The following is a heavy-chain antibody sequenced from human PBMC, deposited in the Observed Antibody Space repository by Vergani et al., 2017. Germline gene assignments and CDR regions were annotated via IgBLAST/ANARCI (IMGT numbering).Heavy chain of an antibody. CDR3: ARDSWTSELRGVYWFDT. Sequence: QVQLHESGPGLVKPSQTLSLTCTVSGGSITSGSFYWSWIRQPAGKGLEWIGRIHSRGTTNYNPPLKSRVTLSVDTSKNQLSLRMTSVTAADTAVYYCARDSWTSELRGVYWFDTWGQGTLVSVSS. CDR2: IHSRGTT. D-gene: IGHD3-10*01. V-gene: IGHV4-61*02. J-gene: IGHJ5*02. CDR1: GGSITSGSFY.